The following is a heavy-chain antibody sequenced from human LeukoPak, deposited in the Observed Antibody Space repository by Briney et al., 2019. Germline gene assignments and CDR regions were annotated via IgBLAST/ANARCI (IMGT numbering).Heavy chain of an antibody. CDR1: GFTFSSYA. D-gene: IGHD6-19*01. CDR2: ISGTGGRT. J-gene: IGHJ6*02. Sequence: GGSLRLSCAASGFTFSSYAMSWVRQAPGKGLEWVSAISGTGGRTYYADSVKGRFTISRDNSKNTLYLQMNSLRAEDTAVYYCAKVSSGWGYDYYGMDVWGQGTTVTVSS. V-gene: IGHV3-23*01. CDR3: AKVSSGWGYDYYGMDV.